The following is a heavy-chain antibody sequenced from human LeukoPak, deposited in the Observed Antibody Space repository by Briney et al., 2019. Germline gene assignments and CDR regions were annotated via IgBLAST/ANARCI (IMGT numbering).Heavy chain of an antibody. Sequence: ETLSLTYTVCGYSISSGYYWGWMGPPPGKGREGIGSLYHSGSTYYNPSLKSRVTISVDTSKNQFSLKLSSVTAADTAVYYCARISGGTSYYYYYMDVWGKGTTVTVSS. V-gene: IGHV4-38-2*02. CDR2: LYHSGST. CDR1: GYSISSGYY. CDR3: ARISGGTSYYYYYMDV. J-gene: IGHJ6*03. D-gene: IGHD1-14*01.